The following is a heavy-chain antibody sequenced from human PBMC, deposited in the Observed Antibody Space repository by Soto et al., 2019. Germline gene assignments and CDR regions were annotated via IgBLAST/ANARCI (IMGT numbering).Heavy chain of an antibody. D-gene: IGHD3-22*01. V-gene: IGHV4-31*03. J-gene: IGHJ4*02. CDR3: ARHYDSSGYNFDY. CDR2: IYYSGST. Sequence: QVQLQESGPGLVKPSQTLSLTCTVSGGSISSGGYYWSWIRQHPGKGLEWIGYIYYSGSTYYNPSLKSRVTISVDTSKNQFARKLSSVTAADTAVYYCARHYDSSGYNFDYWGQGTLVTVSS. CDR1: GGSISSGGYY.